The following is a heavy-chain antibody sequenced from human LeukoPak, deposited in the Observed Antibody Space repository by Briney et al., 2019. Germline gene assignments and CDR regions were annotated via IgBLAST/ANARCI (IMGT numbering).Heavy chain of an antibody. V-gene: IGHV3-48*01. CDR3: AGDPGYSYAMDS. CDR1: GFTFSSYS. Sequence: GGSLRLSCAASGFTFSSYSMNWVRQAPGKGLEWISYISHGRIRISYADFVEGRFTVSRDDAKNALYLQMNSLRVEDTAVYYCAGDPGYSYAMDSWGQGTLVIVSS. D-gene: IGHD5-18*01. J-gene: IGHJ4*02. CDR2: ISHGRIRI.